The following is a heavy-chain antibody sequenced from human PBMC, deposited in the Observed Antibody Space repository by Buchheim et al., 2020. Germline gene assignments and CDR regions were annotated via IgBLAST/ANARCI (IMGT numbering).Heavy chain of an antibody. D-gene: IGHD6-19*01. V-gene: IGHV3-23*01. CDR2: ISGSGGST. CDR1: GFTFSSYA. J-gene: IGHJ6*02. Sequence: EVQLLESGGGLVQPGGSLRLSCAASGFTFSSYAMSWVRQAPGKGLEWVSAISGSGGSTSYADSGKGRFTITRDNSKNTLTFQMNSLRAEDTAVYYCAKDWAVDDYYYGMDVWGQGTT. CDR3: AKDWAVDDYYYGMDV.